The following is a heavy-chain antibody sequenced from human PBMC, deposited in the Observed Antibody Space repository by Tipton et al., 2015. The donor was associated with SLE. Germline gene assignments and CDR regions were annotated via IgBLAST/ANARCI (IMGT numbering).Heavy chain of an antibody. V-gene: IGHV4-61*02. CDR3: ARAKSWLPLDF. J-gene: IGHJ4*02. Sequence: TLSLTCTVSDDSISGSYYWSWIRQPAGKGLEWIGRISSTGITNYNPSLKSRFTISVDASKNQFSLKLNSVTAADTAVYYCARAKSWLPLDFWGLGTLVAVSS. CDR1: DDSISGSYY. CDR2: ISSTGIT. D-gene: IGHD5-24*01.